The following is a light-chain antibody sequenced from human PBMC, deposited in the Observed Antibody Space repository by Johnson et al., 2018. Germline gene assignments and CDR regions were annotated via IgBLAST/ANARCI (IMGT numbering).Light chain of an antibody. CDR1: SSNIGNNY. CDR2: ENN. CDR3: GTWDSSLSAGNV. Sequence: QSVLTQPPSVSAAPGQKVTISCSGSSSNIGNNYVSWYQQLPGTAPKLLIYENNKRPSGIPDRFSGSKSGTSATLGIPGLPTGYEADYYCGTWDSSLSAGNVFGTGTKVTVL. V-gene: IGLV1-51*02. J-gene: IGLJ1*01.